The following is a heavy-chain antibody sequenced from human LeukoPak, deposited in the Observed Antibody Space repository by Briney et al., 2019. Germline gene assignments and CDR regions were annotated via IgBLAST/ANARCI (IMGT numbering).Heavy chain of an antibody. CDR1: GGSISSSSYS. J-gene: IGHJ4*02. CDR3: ARQGSGRSSDY. Sequence: SETLSLTCTVSGGSISSSSYSWGWIRQPPGKGLEWIGSIYYSGSTFYNPSLKGRVTISVDTSKNQFSLKLSSVTAADTAVYYCARQGSGRSSDYWGQGTLVTVSS. CDR2: IYYSGST. D-gene: IGHD1-26*01. V-gene: IGHV4-39*01.